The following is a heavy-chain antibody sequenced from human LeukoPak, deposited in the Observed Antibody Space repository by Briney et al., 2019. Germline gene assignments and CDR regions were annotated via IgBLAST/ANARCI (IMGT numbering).Heavy chain of an antibody. V-gene: IGHV4-59*01. CDR1: GGSISSYY. J-gene: IGHJ3*02. Sequence: SETPSLTCTVSGGSISSYYWSWIRQPPGKGLEWIGYIYYSGSTNYNPSLKSRVTISVDTSKNQFSLKLSSVTAADTAVYYCARGAFYYDILTGQPIDAFDIWGQGTMVTVSS. CDR3: ARGAFYYDILTGQPIDAFDI. CDR2: IYYSGST. D-gene: IGHD3-9*01.